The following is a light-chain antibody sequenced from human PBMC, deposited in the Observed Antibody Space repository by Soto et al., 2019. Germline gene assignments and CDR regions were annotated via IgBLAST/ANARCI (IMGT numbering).Light chain of an antibody. CDR2: GAS. CDR3: QQYNNWPPLT. V-gene: IGKV3D-15*01. Sequence: EIVMTQSPATLSVSPGERATLSCRASQSVSSNLAWYQQKLGQAPRLLIYGASTRASGIPARFSGSGSGTEFIITISSLQSEDFAVYYCQQYNNWPPLTFGQGTRLEIK. J-gene: IGKJ5*01. CDR1: QSVSSN.